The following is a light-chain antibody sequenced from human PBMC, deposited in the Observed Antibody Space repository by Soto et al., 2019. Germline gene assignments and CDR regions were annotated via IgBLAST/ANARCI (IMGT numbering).Light chain of an antibody. CDR2: LGS. CDR1: QSLLHSNGYNY. J-gene: IGKJ4*01. Sequence: DIVLTLAPLSLPVTPGEPASISCRSCQSLLHSNGYNYLDWDLQKPGQSPQLLIYLGSNRASGVPDRFSGSGSGTDFTLKISRVEAEDVGVYYCMQALQTPRTFGGGTKVDI. V-gene: IGKV2-28*01. CDR3: MQALQTPRT.